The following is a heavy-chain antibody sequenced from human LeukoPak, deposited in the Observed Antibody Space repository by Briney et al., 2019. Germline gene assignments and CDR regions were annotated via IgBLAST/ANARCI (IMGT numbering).Heavy chain of an antibody. Sequence: GASVKVSCKASGYTFTNYDINWVRQVTGQGLEWMGWMNPNSGNAGYAEKFQGRVTMTRNTAINTAYMELNSLRSDDTAVYYCASRGPGYIYDYWGQGTLVTVSS. CDR3: ASRGPGYIYDY. D-gene: IGHD5-12*01. V-gene: IGHV1-8*01. J-gene: IGHJ4*02. CDR2: MNPNSGNA. CDR1: GYTFTNYD.